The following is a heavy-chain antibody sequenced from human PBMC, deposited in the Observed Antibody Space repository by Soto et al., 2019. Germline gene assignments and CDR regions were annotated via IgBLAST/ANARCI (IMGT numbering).Heavy chain of an antibody. CDR3: ARLIRYYYYMDV. Sequence: SETLSLTCSVSGDSVTSHYLTWIRQSPGKGLEWIGYMHFTGISHYNPSLKSRLTISVDRSKNQFSLSLTSVTVADTAVFYCARLIRYYYYMDVWGKGTTVTVSS. CDR2: MHFTGIS. J-gene: IGHJ6*03. V-gene: IGHV4-59*08. CDR1: GDSVTSHY.